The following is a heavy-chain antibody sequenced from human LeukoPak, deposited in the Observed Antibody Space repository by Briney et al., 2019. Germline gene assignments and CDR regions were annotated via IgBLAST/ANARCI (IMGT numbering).Heavy chain of an antibody. Sequence: GGSLRLSCAASGFTFSDYYMSWIRQAPGKGLEWVSYISSSSSYTNYADSVKGRFTISRDNAKNSLYLQMKSLRAEDTAVYYCARDHVVAVAGTSSSGSYFTPLDYWGQGTLVTVSS. D-gene: IGHD6-19*01. J-gene: IGHJ4*02. CDR2: ISSSSSYT. CDR3: ARDHVVAVAGTSSSGSYFTPLDY. CDR1: GFTFSDYY. V-gene: IGHV3-11*06.